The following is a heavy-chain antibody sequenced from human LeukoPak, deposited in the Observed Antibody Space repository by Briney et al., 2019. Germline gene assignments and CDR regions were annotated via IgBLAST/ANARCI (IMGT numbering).Heavy chain of an antibody. Sequence: GGSLRLSCAASGFTFSSYSMNWVRQAPGKGLEWVSSISSSSSYTYYADSVKGRFTISRDNAKNSLYLQMNSLRAEDTAVYYCARDGVVGATDYWGQGTLVTVSS. J-gene: IGHJ4*02. CDR3: ARDGVVGATDY. CDR2: ISSSSSYT. V-gene: IGHV3-21*01. CDR1: GFTFSSYS. D-gene: IGHD1-26*01.